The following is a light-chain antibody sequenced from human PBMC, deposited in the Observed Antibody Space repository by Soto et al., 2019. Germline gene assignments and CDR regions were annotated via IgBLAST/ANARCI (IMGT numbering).Light chain of an antibody. CDR2: GAS. V-gene: IGKV3-15*01. J-gene: IGKJ1*01. CDR1: QIVSSK. CDR3: QHYNNWPGT. Sequence: EIVIRQSPATLSVSTRERATLSCRASQIVSSKLAWYQQTPGQAPRLLIYGASTRATGIPAMFSGSGSGTEFSLTISSQQSEDFAVYYCQHYNNWPGTFGQGTKVDIK.